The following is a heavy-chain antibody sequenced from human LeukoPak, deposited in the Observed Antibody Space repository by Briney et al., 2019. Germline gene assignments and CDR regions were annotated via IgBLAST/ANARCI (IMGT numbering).Heavy chain of an antibody. D-gene: IGHD3-22*01. CDR3: AGRDYYDSSGYYYGFDY. V-gene: IGHV3-11*04. J-gene: IGHJ4*02. CDR2: ISSSGSTI. Sequence: GGSLRLSCAASGLTFSDYYMSWIRQAPGKGLEWVSYISSSGSTIYYADSVKGRFTISRDNAKNSLYLQMNSLRAEDTAVYYCAGRDYYDSSGYYYGFDYWGQGTLVTVSS. CDR1: GLTFSDYY.